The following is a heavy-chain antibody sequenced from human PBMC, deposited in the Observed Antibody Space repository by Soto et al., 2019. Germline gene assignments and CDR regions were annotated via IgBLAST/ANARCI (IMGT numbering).Heavy chain of an antibody. Sequence: EVQLVESGGGLVRPGGSLRLSCAASGFTFSYYWMHWVRQAPGKGLVWVSRIHSDGSSITYADFVKGRFIISRDNARHTVDLRMNSVRVEDTAVYYCARGYRGAFDLWGQGTVVTVSS. CDR2: IHSDGSSI. J-gene: IGHJ3*01. V-gene: IGHV3-74*01. CDR3: ARGYRGAFDL. D-gene: IGHD1-1*01. CDR1: GFTFSYYW.